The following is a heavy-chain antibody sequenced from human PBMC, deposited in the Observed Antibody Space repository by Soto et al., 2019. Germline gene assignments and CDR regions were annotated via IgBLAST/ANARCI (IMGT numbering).Heavy chain of an antibody. Sequence: EVQLLESGGGLVQPGGSLGLSCAASGFTFSSYAMSWVRQAPGKGLEWVSAISGSGGSTYYADSVKGRFTISRDNSKNTLYLQMNSLRAEDTAVYYCAKGVVVPAASRRNWFDPWGQGTLVTVSS. J-gene: IGHJ5*02. CDR1: GFTFSSYA. CDR3: AKGVVVPAASRRNWFDP. D-gene: IGHD2-2*01. V-gene: IGHV3-23*01. CDR2: ISGSGGST.